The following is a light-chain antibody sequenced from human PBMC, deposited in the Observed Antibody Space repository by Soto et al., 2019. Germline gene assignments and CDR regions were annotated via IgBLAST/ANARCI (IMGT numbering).Light chain of an antibody. CDR1: SSDVGGYNY. CDR3: SSYAGSNNFVV. CDR2: EVS. J-gene: IGLJ2*01. Sequence: QSALTQPPSASGSPGQSVTITCTGTSSDVGGYNYVAWYQQHPGKAPKFIIYEVSKRPSGVPNRFSGSKSGNTASLTVSGLQAEDEADYYCSSYAGSNNFVVFGGGTKVTVL. V-gene: IGLV2-8*01.